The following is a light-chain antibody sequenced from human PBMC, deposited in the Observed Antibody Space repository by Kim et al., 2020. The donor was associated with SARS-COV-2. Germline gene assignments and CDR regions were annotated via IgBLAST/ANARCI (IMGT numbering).Light chain of an antibody. Sequence: IHLTQSPSSVSASVGDRVTITCRASQDINTWLGWYQQKPGKAPKLLIYGASNLQSGVPSRFSGSGSGTDFTLTISRLQPDDCATYYCQQANSFPPWTFGQGTKVDIK. CDR2: GAS. CDR1: QDINTW. CDR3: QQANSFPPWT. V-gene: IGKV1-12*01. J-gene: IGKJ1*01.